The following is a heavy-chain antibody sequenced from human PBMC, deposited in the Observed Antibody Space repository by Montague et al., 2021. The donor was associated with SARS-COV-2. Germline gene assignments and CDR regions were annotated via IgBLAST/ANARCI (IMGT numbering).Heavy chain of an antibody. D-gene: IGHD3-10*01. Sequence: SLRLSCSASGFTFSSYAMHWVRQAPGKGLEWVAVISYDGSNKYYXDSVKGRFTISRDNSKNTLYLQMNSLRAEDTAVYYCARAAQKQYVLLWFGELLHDAFDIGGKGTMGTVSS. CDR2: ISYDGSNK. J-gene: IGHJ3*02. V-gene: IGHV3-30-3*01. CDR1: GFTFSSYA. CDR3: ARAAQKQYVLLWFGELLHDAFDI.